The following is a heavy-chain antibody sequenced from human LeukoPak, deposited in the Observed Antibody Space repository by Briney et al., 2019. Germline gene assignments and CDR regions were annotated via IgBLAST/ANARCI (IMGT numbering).Heavy chain of an antibody. V-gene: IGHV3-23*01. CDR1: GFTFSSYA. CDR2: ISCSGGST. D-gene: IGHD2-2*01. CDR3: AKVRSCSGTSCYYSNY. Sequence: GGSLRLSCAASGFTFSSYAMSWVRQAPGKGLEWVSAISCSGGSTYYADSVKGRFTISRDNSKNTLYLQMTSLRDEDTAVYYCAKVRSCSGTSCYYSNYWGQRTLVTVYS. J-gene: IGHJ4*02.